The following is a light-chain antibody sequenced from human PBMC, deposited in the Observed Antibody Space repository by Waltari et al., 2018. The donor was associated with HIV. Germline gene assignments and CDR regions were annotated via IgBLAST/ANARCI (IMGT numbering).Light chain of an antibody. CDR3: QVWDGSSDHGI. CDR1: NIGSRS. J-gene: IGLJ2*01. Sequence: SYVLTQPPSVSVAPGQTARITCGGHNIGSRSVHWYLQRPGQAPVLVVYDDSDRPSGISWRFSGSNSGETANLTISRVEVGDEADYYCQVWDGSSDHGIFGGGAKLTVL. CDR2: DDS. V-gene: IGLV3-21*02.